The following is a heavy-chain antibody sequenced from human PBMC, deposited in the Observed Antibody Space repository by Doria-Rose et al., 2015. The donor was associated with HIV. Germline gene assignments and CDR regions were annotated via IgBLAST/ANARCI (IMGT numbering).Heavy chain of an antibody. J-gene: IGHJ6*03. CDR2: IYYRGST. Sequence: QPPGKGLEWIAYIYYRGSTRYNPSLESRVTISVDTSKNQFSLKMSSVTAADTAVYYCAAGNYYYYTDVWGKGTTVTVSS. CDR3: AAGNYYYYTDV. V-gene: IGHV4-59*03.